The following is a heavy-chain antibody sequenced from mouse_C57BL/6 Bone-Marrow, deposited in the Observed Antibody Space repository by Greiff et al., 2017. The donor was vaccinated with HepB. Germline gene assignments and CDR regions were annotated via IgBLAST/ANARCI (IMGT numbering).Heavy chain of an antibody. J-gene: IGHJ2*01. CDR1: GYSLSSSW. CDR2: IYPGDGDT. D-gene: IGHD2-1*01. CDR3: AVYGNYDY. V-gene: IGHV1-82*01. Sequence: QVQLKESGPELVKPGASVTISCKASGYSLSSSWVNWVKQRPGKGLEWIGRIYPGDGDTNYNGKFKGKATLTADKSSSTAYMQLSSLTSEDSAVYFCAVYGNYDYWGQGTTLTVSS.